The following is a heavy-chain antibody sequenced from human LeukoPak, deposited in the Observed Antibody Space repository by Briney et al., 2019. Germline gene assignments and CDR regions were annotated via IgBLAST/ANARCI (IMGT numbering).Heavy chain of an antibody. D-gene: IGHD2-8*01. Sequence: GGSLRLSCAASGFTFSTYEINWVRQAPGKGLEWISYISGSADTAYYADSVKGRFTMSRDNARNSLYLQMNSLGAEDTAVYYCTRVGQSYSTSGQALDHWGQGTLVTVSS. J-gene: IGHJ4*02. CDR1: GFTFSTYE. CDR3: TRVGQSYSTSGQALDH. CDR2: ISGSADTA. V-gene: IGHV3-48*03.